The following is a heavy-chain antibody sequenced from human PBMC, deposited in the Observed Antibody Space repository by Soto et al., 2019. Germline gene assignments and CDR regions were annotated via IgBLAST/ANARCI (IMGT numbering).Heavy chain of an antibody. CDR1: GGTFSSYA. V-gene: IGHV1-69*12. CDR2: IIPMFGTA. J-gene: IGHJ6*02. D-gene: IGHD3-22*01. CDR3: ACHYYDSSGYNYYCGMDV. Sequence: QVQLVQSGAEVKKPGSSVKVSCKASGGTFSSYAISWVRQAPGQGLEWMGGIIPMFGTADYAQKFQGRVTITADESTSTAYRELSSLRSEDTAVYYCACHYYDSSGYNYYCGMDVWGQGTTVTVSS.